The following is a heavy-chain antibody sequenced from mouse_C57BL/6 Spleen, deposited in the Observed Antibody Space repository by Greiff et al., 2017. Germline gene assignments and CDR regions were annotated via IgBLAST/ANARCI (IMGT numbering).Heavy chain of an antibody. J-gene: IGHJ2*01. CDR1: GYTFTSYT. D-gene: IGHD1-1*01. CDR2: INPSSGYT. V-gene: IGHV1-4*01. Sequence: QVQLQESGAELARPGASVKMSCKASGYTFTSYTMHWVKQRPGQGLEWIGYINPSSGYTKYNQKFKDKATLTADKSSSTAYMQLSSLTSEDSAVYYCSRYDYSFDDWGQGTTRTVSS. CDR3: SRYDYSFDD.